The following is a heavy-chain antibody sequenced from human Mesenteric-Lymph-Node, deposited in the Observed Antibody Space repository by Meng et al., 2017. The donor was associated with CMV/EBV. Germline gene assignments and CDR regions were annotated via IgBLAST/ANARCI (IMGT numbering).Heavy chain of an antibody. CDR2: ISASGTTI. D-gene: IGHD1/OR15-1a*01. Sequence: GGSLRLSCAASGFSFSDYYLSWIRQAPGKGLEWLSYISASGTTIYYADSVKGRFTISRDDAKNSLYLQMNNLRAEDTAVYYCARDRNNYDSFDYWGQGTLVTVSS. J-gene: IGHJ4*02. CDR3: ARDRNNYDSFDY. CDR1: GFSFSDYY. V-gene: IGHV3-11*01.